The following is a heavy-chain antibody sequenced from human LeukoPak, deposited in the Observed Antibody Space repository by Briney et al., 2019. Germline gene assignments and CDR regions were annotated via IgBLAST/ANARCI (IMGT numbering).Heavy chain of an antibody. D-gene: IGHD5-18*01. CDR1: GGSLSNYY. V-gene: IGHV4-59*01. J-gene: IGHJ4*02. CDR2: IYFSGST. CDR3: ASGYSYHPFDF. Sequence: KSSETLSLTCTVSGGSLSNYYWSWIRQPPEKGLEWIGYIYFSGSTNYNPSLKSRVTISIDTSKNQFSLRLSSVTAADTALYYCASGYSYHPFDFWGQGTLVTVSS.